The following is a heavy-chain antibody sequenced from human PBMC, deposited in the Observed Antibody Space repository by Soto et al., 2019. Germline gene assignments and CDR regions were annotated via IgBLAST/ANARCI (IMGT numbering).Heavy chain of an antibody. J-gene: IGHJ4*02. Sequence: QITLNESGPTVVRPTETLTLTCRFSGFSLTTSGVGVGWSRQSPGKAPEWLAVIYWDDDQRYSASLKSRLTITKDTSKNQVVLTVSDLDPTDTATYYCAHRVLRTVFGLVTTTAIYFDFWGQGTPGAVSS. CDR3: AHRVLRTVFGLVTTTAIYFDF. V-gene: IGHV2-5*02. CDR1: GFSLTTSGVG. CDR2: IYWDDDQ. D-gene: IGHD3-3*01.